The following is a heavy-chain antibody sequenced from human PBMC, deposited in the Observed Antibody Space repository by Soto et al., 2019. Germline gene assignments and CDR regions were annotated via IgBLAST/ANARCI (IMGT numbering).Heavy chain of an antibody. CDR3: ARDYGGNWYYFDY. CDR1: GYSISSGYY. J-gene: IGHJ4*02. CDR2: IYHSGST. D-gene: IGHD2-15*01. Sequence: SETLSLTCTVSGYSISSGYYWGWIRQPPGKGLEWIGSIYHSGSTYYNPSLKTRVTISVDTSKNQFSLKLCSVTAADSAVYYCARDYGGNWYYFDYWGQGTLVTVSS. V-gene: IGHV4-38-2*02.